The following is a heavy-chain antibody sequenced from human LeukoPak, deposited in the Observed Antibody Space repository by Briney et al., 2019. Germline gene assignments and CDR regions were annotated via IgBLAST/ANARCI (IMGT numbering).Heavy chain of an antibody. J-gene: IGHJ3*01. Sequence: GRSLRLSCAASGCTFSSSGMHWVRQAPGKGLEWVAMISFDGSKRYYGDSVKGRFTISRDNSESTLYLQMNSLRAEDTAVYYCTSDLDKSDGLWGQGTKVTVSS. V-gene: IGHV3-30*03. CDR3: TSDLDKSDGL. CDR2: ISFDGSKR. D-gene: IGHD2-8*01. CDR1: GCTFSSSG.